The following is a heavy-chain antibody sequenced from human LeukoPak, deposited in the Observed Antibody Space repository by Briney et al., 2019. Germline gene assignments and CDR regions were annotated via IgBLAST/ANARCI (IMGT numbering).Heavy chain of an antibody. CDR3: ARGAGHHWSGYYSFDY. D-gene: IGHD3-3*01. CDR2: IKQDGSEK. Sequence: GGSLRLSCAASGFTFSSYWMSWVRQAPGKGLEWVATIKQDGSEKYYVDSVKGRFTISRDNAKNSLYLQMNSLRAEDTAVYYCARGAGHHWSGYYSFDYWGQGTLVTVSS. J-gene: IGHJ4*02. CDR1: GFTFSSYW. V-gene: IGHV3-7*03.